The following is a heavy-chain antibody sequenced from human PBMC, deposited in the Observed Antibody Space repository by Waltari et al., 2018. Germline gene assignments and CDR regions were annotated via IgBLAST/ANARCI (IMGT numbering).Heavy chain of an antibody. V-gene: IGHV3-30*02. J-gene: IGHJ5*02. CDR1: GFTFSSYG. CDR3: ARDFPERAGWFDP. Sequence: QVQLVESGGGVVQPGGSLRLSCAASGFTFSSYGMHWVRQAPGKGLEWVAFIRYDGSNKYYADSVKGRFTISRDNSKNTLYLQMNSLRAEDTAVYYCARDFPERAGWFDPWGQGTLVTVSS. CDR2: IRYDGSNK. D-gene: IGHD1-26*01.